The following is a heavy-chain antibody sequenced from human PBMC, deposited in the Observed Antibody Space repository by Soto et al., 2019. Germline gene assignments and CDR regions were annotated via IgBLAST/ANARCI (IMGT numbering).Heavy chain of an antibody. CDR1: FRHNR. CDR2: IYYDGSNE. CDR3: VRARLMYSTGWYPFDY. Sequence: FRHNRMHRGLQIPGKGPEWLAVIYYDGSNEDYADSVKGRFTISRDNSKNTLYLQMNSLRAEDTAVYYGVRARLMYSTGWYPFDYWGQGARVTGSA. V-gene: IGHV3-33*01. D-gene: IGHD6-19*01. J-gene: IGHJ4*02.